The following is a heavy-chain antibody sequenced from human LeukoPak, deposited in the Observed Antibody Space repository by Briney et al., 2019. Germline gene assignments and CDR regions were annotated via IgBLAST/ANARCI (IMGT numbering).Heavy chain of an antibody. Sequence: SSEILSLTCTVSGGSISGYYWSWIRQPPGKGLEWICFIHYSGGTNYNPSLKSRLTISVDTSKNQFSLKLSSVTAADTAVYYCARYASSNFYFDYWGQGTLVTVSS. V-gene: IGHV4-59*01. CDR3: ARYASSNFYFDY. CDR2: IHYSGGT. CDR1: GGSISGYY. D-gene: IGHD6-13*01. J-gene: IGHJ4*02.